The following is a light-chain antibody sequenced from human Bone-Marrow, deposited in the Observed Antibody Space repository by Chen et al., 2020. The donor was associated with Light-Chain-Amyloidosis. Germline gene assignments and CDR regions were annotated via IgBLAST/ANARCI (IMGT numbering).Light chain of an antibody. CDR1: NIGSTS. CDR2: DDS. Sequence: SSVLTQPSSASVAPGQTATIACGGNNIGSTSGHWYQQTPGQAHLLVVYDDSDRPSGIPERLSGSNSGNTATLTISRVEAGDEADYYCQVWDRSSDRPVFGGGTKLTVL. CDR3: QVWDRSSDRPV. J-gene: IGLJ3*02. V-gene: IGLV3-21*02.